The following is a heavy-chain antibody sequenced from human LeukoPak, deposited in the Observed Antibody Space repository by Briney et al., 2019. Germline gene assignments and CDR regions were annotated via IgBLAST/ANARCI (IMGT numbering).Heavy chain of an antibody. CDR2: IYHSGST. CDR3: AKEDGEEYSSGWYKRNYFDN. CDR1: GGSISSGGYY. V-gene: IGHV4-30-2*01. Sequence: SETLSLTCTVSGGSISSGGYYWSWIRQPPGKGLEWIGYIYHSGSTYYNPSLKSRVTISVDRSKNQFSLKLSSVTAADTAVYYCAKEDGEEYSSGWYKRNYFDNWGQGTRVTVSS. D-gene: IGHD6-19*01. J-gene: IGHJ4*02.